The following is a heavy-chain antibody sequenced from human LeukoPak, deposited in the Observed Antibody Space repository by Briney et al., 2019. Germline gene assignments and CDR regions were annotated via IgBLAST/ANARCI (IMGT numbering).Heavy chain of an antibody. Sequence: ASVNVSCKASGYTFTSYGISWVRQAPGQGLEWMGWISAYNGNTNYAQKLQGRVTMTTDTSTSTAYMELRSLRSDDTAVYYCAKGRQWSSDWPIDCWGQGTLVTVSS. V-gene: IGHV1-18*01. D-gene: IGHD6-19*01. CDR3: AKGRQWSSDWPIDC. J-gene: IGHJ4*02. CDR2: ISAYNGNT. CDR1: GYTFTSYG.